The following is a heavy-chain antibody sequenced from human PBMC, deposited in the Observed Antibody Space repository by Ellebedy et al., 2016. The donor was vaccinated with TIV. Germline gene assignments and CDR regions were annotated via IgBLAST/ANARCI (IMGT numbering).Heavy chain of an antibody. CDR1: GFTFSSYS. CDR2: ISSSSSYI. D-gene: IGHD6-13*01. Sequence: PGGSLRLSCAASGFTFSSYSMNWVRQAPGKGLEWVSSISSSSSYIYYADSMKGRFTISRDTAKNSLYLQMNSLRAEDTALYYCAKDMAAMIAAAGKDGYYYGMDVWGQGTTVTVSS. V-gene: IGHV3-21*04. CDR3: AKDMAAMIAAAGKDGYYYGMDV. J-gene: IGHJ6*02.